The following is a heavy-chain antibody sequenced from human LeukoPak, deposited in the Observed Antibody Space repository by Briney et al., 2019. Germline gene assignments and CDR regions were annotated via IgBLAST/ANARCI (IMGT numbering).Heavy chain of an antibody. V-gene: IGHV3-23*01. J-gene: IGHJ4*02. CDR3: AKDLSQKSGYSSSWYSD. CDR2: ISASGGST. CDR1: GYTFSSYA. Sequence: RGSLRLFCAASGYTFSSYAMSWVRQAPGKGLEWVSPISASGGSTYYAHTVKGRFTISRDNSKNTLYLQMNSLRAEDTAVYYCAKDLSQKSGYSSSWYSDWGQGTLVTVSS. D-gene: IGHD6-13*01.